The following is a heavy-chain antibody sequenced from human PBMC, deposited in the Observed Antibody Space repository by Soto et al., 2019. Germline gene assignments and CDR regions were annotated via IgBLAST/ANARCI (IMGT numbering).Heavy chain of an antibody. CDR1: GFTFSSYV. CDR2: ISGSGGNT. D-gene: IGHD3-22*01. CDR3: AKVVTDSSGYRWFDP. J-gene: IGHJ5*02. Sequence: GGSLRLSCAASGFTFSSYVMSWVRQAPGKGLEWVSSISGSGGNTYYADSVKGRFTISRDNSKNTLYLQMNGLRDDDTAVYYCAKVVTDSSGYRWFDPWGQGTLVTVSS. V-gene: IGHV3-23*01.